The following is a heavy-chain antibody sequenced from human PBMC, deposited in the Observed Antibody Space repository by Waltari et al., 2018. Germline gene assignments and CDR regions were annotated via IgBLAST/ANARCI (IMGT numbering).Heavy chain of an antibody. CDR3: ARAVVVAATIDY. D-gene: IGHD2-15*01. CDR2: IYYSGGT. V-gene: IGHV4-39*01. CDR1: GGSISSSSYY. Sequence: QLQLQESGPGLVKPSETLSLTCTVSGGSISSSSYYWGWIRQPPGKGLEWIGSIYYSGGTYYNPSLKSRVNISVDTSKNQFSLKLSSVTAADTAVYYCARAVVVAATIDYWGQGTLVTVSS. J-gene: IGHJ4*02.